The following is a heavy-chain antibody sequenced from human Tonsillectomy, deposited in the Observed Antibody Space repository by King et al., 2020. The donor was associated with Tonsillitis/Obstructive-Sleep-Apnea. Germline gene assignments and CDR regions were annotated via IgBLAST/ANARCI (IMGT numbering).Heavy chain of an antibody. CDR1: GFTFSSYA. CDR2: INGSGGVK. D-gene: IGHD3-10*01. Sequence: EVQLVESGGGLVQPGGSLRLSCAASGFTFSSYAMSWVRQAPGKGLEWVSTINGSGGVKYYADPVKGRFTISRDNSKNTLYLQMNSLRAEDTALYYCAKEGQRVYGSGTRDYYYYYYMDVWGKGTTVTVSS. V-gene: IGHV3-23*04. CDR3: AKEGQRVYGSGTRDYYYYYYMDV. J-gene: IGHJ6*03.